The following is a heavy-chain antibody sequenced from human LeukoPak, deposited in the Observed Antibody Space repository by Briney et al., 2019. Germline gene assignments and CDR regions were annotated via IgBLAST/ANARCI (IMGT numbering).Heavy chain of an antibody. Sequence: SETLSLTCAVYGGSFSGYYWSWIRQPPGKGLGWIGEINHSGSTNYNPSLKSRVTISVDTSKNQFSLKLSSVTAADTAVYYCARQQWLRVWDYWGQGTLVTVSS. D-gene: IGHD6-19*01. CDR3: ARQQWLRVWDY. CDR2: INHSGST. V-gene: IGHV4-34*01. CDR1: GGSFSGYY. J-gene: IGHJ4*02.